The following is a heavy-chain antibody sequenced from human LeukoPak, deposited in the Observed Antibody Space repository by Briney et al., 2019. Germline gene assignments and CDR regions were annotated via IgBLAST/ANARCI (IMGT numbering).Heavy chain of an antibody. Sequence: SETLSLTCSVSGGSIGTNYWSWIRQVPGKGLEWIGYSSYSGSSNHNPSLKSRVTISVDTSKTQFSLYLNSVTAADTAVYYCARSDTHHIHSSSWHFDYWGQGTLVTVSS. CDR1: GGSIGTNY. CDR2: SSYSGSS. D-gene: IGHD6-13*01. CDR3: ARSDTHHIHSSSWHFDY. V-gene: IGHV4-59*01. J-gene: IGHJ4*02.